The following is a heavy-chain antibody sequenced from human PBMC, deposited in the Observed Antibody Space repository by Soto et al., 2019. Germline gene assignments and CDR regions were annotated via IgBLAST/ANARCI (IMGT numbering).Heavy chain of an antibody. Sequence: SETLSLTCTVSGGSISNDGFFWTCIRQHPGKGLEEIGHIYYPGSTLYNPSLKGRVAISRGTSKNQYSLKLTSLTAADTAIYYCARNQITYYDNMNGSLYYFDCWGQGTLVTVSS. CDR3: ARNQITYYDNMNGSLYYFDC. J-gene: IGHJ4*02. D-gene: IGHD3-22*01. V-gene: IGHV4-31*03. CDR2: IYYPGST. CDR1: GGSISNDGFF.